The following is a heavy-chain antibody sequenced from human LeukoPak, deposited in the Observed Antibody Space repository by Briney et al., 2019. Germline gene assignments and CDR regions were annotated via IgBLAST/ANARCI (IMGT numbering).Heavy chain of an antibody. D-gene: IGHD2-2*01. CDR1: GFTFSSYS. V-gene: IGHV3-21*01. J-gene: IGHJ5*02. Sequence: GGSLGLSCAASGFTFSSYSMNWVRQAPGKGLEWVSAISSSSSYIYYADSVKGRFTISRDNANNSLYLQMNSLRAEDTAVYYCARDRLGYCSSTSCRTNWFDPWGQGTLVTVSS. CDR2: ISSSSSYI. CDR3: ARDRLGYCSSTSCRTNWFDP.